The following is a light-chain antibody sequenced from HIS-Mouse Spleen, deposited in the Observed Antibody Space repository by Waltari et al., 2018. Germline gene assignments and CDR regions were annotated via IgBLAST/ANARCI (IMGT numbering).Light chain of an antibody. CDR3: CSYAGSYTGV. CDR2: DVS. Sequence: QSALTQPRSVSGPPGQPVTISCTGPSSDVGGYNYCPWYQQHPGKAPKLMIYDVSKRPSGVPDRFSGSKSGNTASLTISGLQAEDEADYYCCSYAGSYTGVFGTGTKVTVL. J-gene: IGLJ1*01. V-gene: IGLV2-11*01. CDR1: SSDVGGYNY.